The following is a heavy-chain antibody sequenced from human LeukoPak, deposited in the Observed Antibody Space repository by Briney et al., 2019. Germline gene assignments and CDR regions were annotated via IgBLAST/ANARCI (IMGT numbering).Heavy chain of an antibody. Sequence: PSETLSLTCAVSGYSISSGYYWGWIRQPPGKGLEWIGSIYHSGSTYYNPSLKSRVTISVDTSKNQFSLKLSSVTAADTAVYYCASPDSSGWAKGDYWGQGTLVTVSS. CDR1: GYSISSGYY. J-gene: IGHJ4*02. D-gene: IGHD6-19*01. CDR3: ASPDSSGWAKGDY. V-gene: IGHV4-38-2*01. CDR2: IYHSGST.